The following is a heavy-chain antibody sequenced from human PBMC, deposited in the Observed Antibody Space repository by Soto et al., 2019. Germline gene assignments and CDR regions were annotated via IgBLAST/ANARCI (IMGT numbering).Heavy chain of an antibody. Sequence: ASVKVSCKASGYTFTSYYMHWVRQAPGQGLEWMGIINPSGGSTSYAQKFQGRVTMTRDTSTSTVYMELSSLRSEDTAVYYCARAGTTPLYYYYGMDVWGQGTTVTVSS. V-gene: IGHV1-46*01. CDR2: INPSGGST. J-gene: IGHJ6*02. CDR1: GYTFTSYY. CDR3: ARAGTTPLYYYYGMDV. D-gene: IGHD1-1*01.